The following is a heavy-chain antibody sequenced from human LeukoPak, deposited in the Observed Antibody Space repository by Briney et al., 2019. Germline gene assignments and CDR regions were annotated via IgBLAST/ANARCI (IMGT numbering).Heavy chain of an antibody. CDR2: IYPGDSDT. J-gene: IGHJ5*02. CDR1: GYNFTNYW. Sequence: GESLKISCKGSGYNFTNYWIAWVHQMPGKGLEYMGIIYPGDSDTRYSPSFQGQVSISADKSINTAYLQWCSLKASDTAMYYCARPGESYSSDRWFDPWGQGTLVTVSS. V-gene: IGHV5-51*07. CDR3: ARPGESYSSDRWFDP. D-gene: IGHD6-25*01.